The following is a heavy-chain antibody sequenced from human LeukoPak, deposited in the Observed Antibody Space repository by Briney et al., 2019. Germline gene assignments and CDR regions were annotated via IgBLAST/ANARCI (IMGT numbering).Heavy chain of an antibody. V-gene: IGHV4-4*09. CDR2: IYTSGST. D-gene: IGHD1-26*01. Sequence: SETLSLTCAVYGGSFSDYSWSWIRQPPGKGLEWIGYIYTSGSTNYNPSLKSRVTISVDTSKNQFSLKLSSVTAADTAVYYCASLVGATTYWYFDLWGRGTLVTVSS. CDR3: ASLVGATTYWYFDL. J-gene: IGHJ2*01. CDR1: GGSFSDYS.